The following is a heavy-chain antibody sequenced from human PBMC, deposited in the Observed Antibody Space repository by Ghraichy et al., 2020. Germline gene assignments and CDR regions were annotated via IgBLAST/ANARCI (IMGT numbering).Heavy chain of an antibody. CDR2: IRYDGSNN. Sequence: SCSASGFTFSTFGMHWVRQAPGKGLEWVAFIRYDGSNNYFGDSVKGRFTISRDNSKNTLFLQMNSLGAEDTALYYCAKDLYNSGFCPTCFDSWGQGTLVTVSS. CDR1: GFTFSTFG. J-gene: IGHJ4*02. V-gene: IGHV3-30*02. CDR3: AKDLYNSGFCPTCFDS. D-gene: IGHD6-19*01.